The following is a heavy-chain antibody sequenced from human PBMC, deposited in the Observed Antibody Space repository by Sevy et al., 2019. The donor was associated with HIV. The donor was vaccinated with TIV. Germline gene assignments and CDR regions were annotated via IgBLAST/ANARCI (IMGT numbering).Heavy chain of an antibody. CDR3: AKGDSVILTGRPIDY. V-gene: IGHV3-9*01. D-gene: IGHD3-9*01. J-gene: IGHJ4*02. Sequence: GGSLRLSCAASGFTFDDYAMHWVRQAPGKGLEWVSGISWNSGSIGYADSVKDRFTISRDNAKNSLYLQMNSLRAEDTALYYCAKGDSVILTGRPIDYWGQGTLVTVSS. CDR1: GFTFDDYA. CDR2: ISWNSGSI.